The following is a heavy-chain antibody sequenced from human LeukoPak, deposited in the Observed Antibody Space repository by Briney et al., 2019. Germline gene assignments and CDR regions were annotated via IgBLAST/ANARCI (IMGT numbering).Heavy chain of an antibody. CDR1: DGSITNHY. CDR3: ARQSSGYPTARNKFDI. CDR2: INYTGST. V-gene: IGHV4-59*08. Sequence: SETLSLTCTVSDGSITNHYWSWIRQPPGKGLEWIGNINYTGSTKYNPSPKSRVVMSVDTSKNQFSLKLSSVTAADTAVYYCARQSSGYPTARNKFDIWGQGTMVTVSS. D-gene: IGHD3-22*01. J-gene: IGHJ3*02.